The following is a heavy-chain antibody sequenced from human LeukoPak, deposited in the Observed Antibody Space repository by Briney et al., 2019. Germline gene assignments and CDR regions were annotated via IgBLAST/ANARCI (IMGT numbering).Heavy chain of an antibody. CDR2: INAGNGNT. V-gene: IGHV1-3*01. D-gene: IGHD6-6*01. CDR3: ARGLEQLSLRYYFDY. Sequence: ASVKVSCKASGYTFTSYAMHWVRQAPGQRLEWMGWINAGNGNTKYSQKFQGRVTITRDTSASTAYMELSSLRSEDTAVYYCARGLEQLSLRYYFDYWGQGTLVTVSS. J-gene: IGHJ4*02. CDR1: GYTFTSYA.